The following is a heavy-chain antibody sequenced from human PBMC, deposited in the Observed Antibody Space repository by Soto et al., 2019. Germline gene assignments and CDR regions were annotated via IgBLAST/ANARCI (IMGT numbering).Heavy chain of an antibody. Sequence: GGSLRLSCTASGFTFSDYAMAWVRQAPGKGLEWVSTISVGSSVTYYGDSVKGRFTISRDNAKKTLFLQLNRLSAEDTATYYCAKVLSKNCYDPFDFWGQGTQVAVSS. CDR3: AKVLSKNCYDPFDF. J-gene: IGHJ4*02. CDR2: ISVGSSVT. V-gene: IGHV3-23*01. CDR1: GFTFSDYA. D-gene: IGHD3-22*01.